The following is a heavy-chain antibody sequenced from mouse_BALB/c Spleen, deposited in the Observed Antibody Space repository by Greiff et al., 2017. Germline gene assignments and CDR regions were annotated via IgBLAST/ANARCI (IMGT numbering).Heavy chain of an antibody. D-gene: IGHD1-1*01. CDR1: GFTFSSFG. CDR3: ARRDYGSRGYFDY. J-gene: IGHJ2*01. V-gene: IGHV5-17*02. Sequence: VQLKESGGGLVQPGGSRKLSCAASGFTFSSFGMHWVRQAPEKGLEWVAYISSGSSTIYYADTVKGRFTISRDNPKNTLFLQMTSLRSEDTAMYYCARRDYGSRGYFDYWGQGTTLTVSS. CDR2: ISSGSSTI.